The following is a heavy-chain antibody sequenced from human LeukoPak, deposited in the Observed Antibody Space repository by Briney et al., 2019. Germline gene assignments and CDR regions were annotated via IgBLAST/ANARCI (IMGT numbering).Heavy chain of an antibody. V-gene: IGHV3-23*01. J-gene: IGHJ4*02. CDR1: GFTFSSYA. D-gene: IGHD3-3*01. Sequence: PGGSLRLSCAASGFTFSSYAMSWVRQAPGKGLEWVSAISGSGGSTYYADSVKGRFTISRDNSKNTLSLQMNSLRAEDTAVYYCAKDLYFWRGRDLDYWGQGTLVTVSS. CDR3: AKDLYFWRGRDLDY. CDR2: ISGSGGST.